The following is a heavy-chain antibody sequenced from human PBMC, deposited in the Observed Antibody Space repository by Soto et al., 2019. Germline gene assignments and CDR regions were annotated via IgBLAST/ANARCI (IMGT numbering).Heavy chain of an antibody. Sequence: PGGSLRLSCAASGFTFSSYDMHWVRQATGKGLEWVSAIGTAGDTYYPGSVKGRFTISRENAKNSLYLQMNSLRAGDTAVYYCARVTAVAGRDAFDIWGQGTMVTVSS. CDR1: GFTFSSYD. CDR3: ARVTAVAGRDAFDI. D-gene: IGHD6-19*01. J-gene: IGHJ3*02. V-gene: IGHV3-13*01. CDR2: IGTAGDT.